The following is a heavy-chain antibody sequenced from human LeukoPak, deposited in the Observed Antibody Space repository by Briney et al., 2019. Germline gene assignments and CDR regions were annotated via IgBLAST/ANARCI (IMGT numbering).Heavy chain of an antibody. D-gene: IGHD2-21*01. CDR2: IKSNNDGGTT. Sequence: GGSLRLSRAASGFIFNKAWMNWVRQAPRKGPEWVGRIKSNNDGGTTDYASPVEGRFIISRDDSKNTIYLQMNRLIIDDEAIYYCTPVMVEDRGFWGQGTLVTVSS. CDR1: GFIFNKAW. CDR3: TPVMVEDRGF. J-gene: IGHJ4*02. V-gene: IGHV3-15*01.